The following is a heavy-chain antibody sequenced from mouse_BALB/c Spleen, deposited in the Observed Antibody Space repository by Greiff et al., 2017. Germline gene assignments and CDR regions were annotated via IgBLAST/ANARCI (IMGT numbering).Heavy chain of an antibody. CDR2: IDPENGNT. Sequence: EVQLQQSGAELVRPGALVKLSCKASGFNIKDYYMHWVKQRPEQGLEWIGWIDPENGNTIYDPKFQGKASITADTSSNTAYLQLSSLTSEDTAVYYCALYDYGQIAWFAYWGQGTLVTVSA. V-gene: IGHV14-1*02. D-gene: IGHD2-4*01. CDR1: GFNIKDYY. CDR3: ALYDYGQIAWFAY. J-gene: IGHJ3*01.